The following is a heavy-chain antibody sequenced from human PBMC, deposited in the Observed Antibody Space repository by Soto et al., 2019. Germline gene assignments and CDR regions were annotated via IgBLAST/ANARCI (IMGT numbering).Heavy chain of an antibody. V-gene: IGHV3-11*05. CDR1: GFTFSDYY. D-gene: IGHD6-13*01. CDR3: ARGRGAAADYFEF. J-gene: IGHJ4*02. Sequence: QVQLVESGGGLVKPGGSLRLSCAVSGFTFSDYYMTWIRQAPGKGLEWVSYISSSTSHTNYADSVKGRFTISRDNAKNSLFLQMNSQRAEDTAVYYCARGRGAAADYFEFWGQGALVTVSS. CDR2: ISSSTSHT.